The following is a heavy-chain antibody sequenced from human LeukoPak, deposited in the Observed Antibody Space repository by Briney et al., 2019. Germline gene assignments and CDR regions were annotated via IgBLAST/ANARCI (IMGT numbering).Heavy chain of an antibody. CDR3: ARRAGAYSHPYDY. J-gene: IGHJ4*02. D-gene: IGHD4/OR15-4a*01. CDR1: GFTFSDYY. CDR2: VSSGSSTI. V-gene: IGHV3-11*01. Sequence: GGSLRLSCAASGFTFSDYYMSWIRQAPGKGLEWVSYVSSGSSTIYYADSVKGRFTVSRDNGKRSLYLHMNSLRAEDTAVYYCARRAGAYSHPYDYWGQGTLVTVSS.